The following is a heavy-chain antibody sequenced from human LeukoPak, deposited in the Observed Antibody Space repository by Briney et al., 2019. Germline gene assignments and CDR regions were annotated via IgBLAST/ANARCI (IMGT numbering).Heavy chain of an antibody. Sequence: GASVKVSCKASGYTFTGYYMHWARQAPGQGLEWMGRINPNSGGTNYAQKFQGRVTMTRDTSISTAYMELSRLRSDDTAVYYCARSKAWELPNAFDIWGQGTMVTVSS. V-gene: IGHV1-2*06. CDR2: INPNSGGT. D-gene: IGHD1-26*01. CDR1: GYTFTGYY. J-gene: IGHJ3*02. CDR3: ARSKAWELPNAFDI.